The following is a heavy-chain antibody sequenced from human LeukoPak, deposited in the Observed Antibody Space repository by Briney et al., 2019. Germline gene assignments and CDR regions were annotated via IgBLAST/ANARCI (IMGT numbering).Heavy chain of an antibody. CDR1: GGSISSYY. D-gene: IGHD5-18*01. V-gene: IGHV4-59*01. J-gene: IGHJ6*03. CDR3: ARGGYSYGAPPHYYYYYYMDV. CDR2: IYYSGST. Sequence: PSETLSLTCTVSGGSISSYYWSWIRQPPGKGLEWIGYIYYSGSTNYNPSLKSRVTISVDTSKNQFSLKLSSVTAADTAVYYCARGGYSYGAPPHYYYYYYMDVWGKGTTVTVSS.